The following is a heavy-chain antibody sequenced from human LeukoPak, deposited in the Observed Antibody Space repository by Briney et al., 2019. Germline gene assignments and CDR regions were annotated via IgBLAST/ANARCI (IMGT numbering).Heavy chain of an antibody. J-gene: IGHJ4*02. CDR1: GFTFSSYW. CDR2: IKQDGSEK. Sequence: GGSLRLSCAASGFTFSSYWMSSVRQAPGKGLEWVANIKQDGSEKYYVDSVKGRFTISRDNAKNSLYLQMNSLRAEDTAVYYCARIAAAGTGYFDYWGQGTLVTVSS. CDR3: ARIAAAGTGYFDY. V-gene: IGHV3-7*01. D-gene: IGHD6-13*01.